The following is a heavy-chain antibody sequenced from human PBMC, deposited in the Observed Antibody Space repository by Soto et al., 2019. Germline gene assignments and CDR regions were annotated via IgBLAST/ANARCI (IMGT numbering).Heavy chain of an antibody. Sequence: PSETLSLTCTVSGGSISSYYLSWIRQPPGKGLEWIGYIYYSGSTNYNPSLKSRVTISVDTSKNQFSLKLSSVTAADTAVYYCARNVRYYYYYYMDVWGKGTTVTVSS. CDR3: ARNVRYYYYYYMDV. J-gene: IGHJ6*03. CDR1: GGSISSYY. V-gene: IGHV4-59*08. CDR2: IYYSGST.